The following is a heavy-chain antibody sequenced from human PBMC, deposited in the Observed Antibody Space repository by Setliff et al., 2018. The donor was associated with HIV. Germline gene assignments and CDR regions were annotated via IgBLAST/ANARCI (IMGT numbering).Heavy chain of an antibody. J-gene: IGHJ6*03. CDR2: IWYDGRNE. Sequence: GGSLRLSCAASGFTFDSYAMHWVRQAPGKGLEWVAVIWYDGRNEYYADSVKGRFTISRDNSKNTLYLQMNSLRAEDTAIYYCAKSDYGNCYYYMDVWGKGTTVTVSS. CDR1: GFTFDSYA. CDR3: AKSDYGNCYYYMDV. V-gene: IGHV3-30*02. D-gene: IGHD4-17*01.